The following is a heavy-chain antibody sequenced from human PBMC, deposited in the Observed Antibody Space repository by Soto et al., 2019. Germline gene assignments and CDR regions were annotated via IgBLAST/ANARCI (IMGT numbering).Heavy chain of an antibody. CDR2: IWYDGSNK. V-gene: IGHV3-33*01. J-gene: IGHJ4*02. Sequence: QVQLVESWGGVVQPGRSLRLSCAASGFTFSSYGMHWVRQAPGKGLEWVAVIWYDGSNKYYADSVKGRFTISRDNSKNTLYLQMNSLRAEDTAVYYCARDGYCSGGSCYSVPVFDYWGQGTLVTVSS. D-gene: IGHD2-15*01. CDR1: GFTFSSYG. CDR3: ARDGYCSGGSCYSVPVFDY.